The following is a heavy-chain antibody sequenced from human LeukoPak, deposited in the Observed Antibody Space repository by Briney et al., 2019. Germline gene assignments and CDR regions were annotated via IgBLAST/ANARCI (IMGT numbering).Heavy chain of an antibody. CDR3: ARLSIVAAAIPY. Sequence: SETLSLTCTVSGGSISSSSYYWGWIRQPPGKGLEWIGSIYYSGSTYYNPSLKSRVTIDTSKNQFSLKLSSVTAADTAVYYCARLSIVAAAIPYWGQGTLVTVSS. J-gene: IGHJ4*02. CDR1: GGSISSSSYY. CDR2: IYYSGST. D-gene: IGHD6-13*01. V-gene: IGHV4-39*07.